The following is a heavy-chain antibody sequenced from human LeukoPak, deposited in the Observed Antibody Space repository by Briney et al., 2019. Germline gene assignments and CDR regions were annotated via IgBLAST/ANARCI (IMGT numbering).Heavy chain of an antibody. CDR3: ARDRGGGYFDY. CDR2: KKKDGSEE. CDR1: TFTISNYW. Sequence: GGSLRLSCVASTFTISNYWMSWARQAPGKGLEWVANKKKDGSEEYYVDSVKGRFIISRDNAKNSLYLQMNSLRAEDTAVYYCARDRGGGYFDYWGQGTLVTVSS. V-gene: IGHV3-7*04. D-gene: IGHD3-16*01. J-gene: IGHJ4*02.